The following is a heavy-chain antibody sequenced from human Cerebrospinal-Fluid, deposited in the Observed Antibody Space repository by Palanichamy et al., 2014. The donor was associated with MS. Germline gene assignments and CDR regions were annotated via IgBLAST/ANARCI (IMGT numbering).Heavy chain of an antibody. J-gene: IGHJ4*02. CDR3: ARVRSGWYYFDY. D-gene: IGHD6-19*01. CDR2: IYYSGST. Sequence: QLPGVGPRTGEAFRRPCPSPALSLVAPSVVTTGAGSGSPHGKGLEWIGYIYYSGSTNYNPSLKSRVTISVDTSRNQFSLKLSSVTAADTAFYYCARVRSGWYYFDYWGQGTLLTVSS. V-gene: IGHV4-59*01. CDR1: VAPSVVTT.